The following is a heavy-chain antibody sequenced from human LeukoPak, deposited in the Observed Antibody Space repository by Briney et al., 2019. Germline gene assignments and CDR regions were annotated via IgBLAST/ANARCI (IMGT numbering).Heavy chain of an antibody. D-gene: IGHD3-10*01. J-gene: IGHJ5*02. Sequence: SETLSLTCTVSGGSISSYYWSWIRHPPGKGLEWIGYIYYSGSTYYNPSLKSRVTLSVDTSTNQFSLKLSSVTAADTAVYYCARVGYYYSSGSYYYNWFDPWGQGTLVTSSS. CDR3: ARVGYYYSSGSYYYNWFDP. V-gene: IGHV4-30-4*08. CDR2: IYYSGST. CDR1: GGSISSYY.